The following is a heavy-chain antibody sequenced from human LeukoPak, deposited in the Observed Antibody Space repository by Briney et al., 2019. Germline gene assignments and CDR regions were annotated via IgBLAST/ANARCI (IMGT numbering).Heavy chain of an antibody. J-gene: IGHJ6*03. CDR1: GYTFTSYY. Sequence: ASVKVSCKASGYTFTSYYIHWVRQAPGEGLEWMGIINPSGGSTSYAQKFQGRVTMTRDMSTSTVYMELSSLRSEDTAVYYCARVAAEVVGVPGAIGFGWLRRDYYYMDVWGKGTTVTVSS. V-gene: IGHV1-46*01. CDR3: ARVAAEVVGVPGAIGFGWLRRDYYYMDV. CDR2: INPSGGST. D-gene: IGHD2-2*02.